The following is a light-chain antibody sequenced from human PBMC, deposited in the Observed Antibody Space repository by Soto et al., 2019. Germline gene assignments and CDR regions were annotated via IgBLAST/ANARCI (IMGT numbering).Light chain of an antibody. V-gene: IGLV1-51*01. CDR3: GTWDSSLSAGI. CDR1: SSNIGNNY. CDR2: DNN. Sequence: QSVLTQPPSVSAAPGQKVTISCSGSSSNIGNNYVSWYQQPPGTAPKLLIYDNNKRPSGIPDRFSGSKSGTSATLGITGLQTGDEADYYCGTWDSSLSAGIFVGGTKLTVL. J-gene: IGLJ2*01.